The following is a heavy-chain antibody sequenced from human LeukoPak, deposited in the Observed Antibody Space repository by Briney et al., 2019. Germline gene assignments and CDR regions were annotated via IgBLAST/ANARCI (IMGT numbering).Heavy chain of an antibody. CDR1: GFTVSSNY. Sequence: GGSLRLSCAASGFTVSSNYMSWVRQAPGKGLEWVSVIYSGGSRYYADSVKGRFTISRDNSKNTLYLQMNSLRAEDTAVYYCARGNLVDYGDYEYWGQGTLVTVSS. CDR3: ARGNLVDYGDYEY. J-gene: IGHJ4*02. D-gene: IGHD4-17*01. CDR2: IYSGGSR. V-gene: IGHV3-53*01.